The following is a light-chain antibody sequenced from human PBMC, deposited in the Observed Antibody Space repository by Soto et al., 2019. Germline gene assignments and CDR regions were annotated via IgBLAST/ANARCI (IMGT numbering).Light chain of an antibody. CDR2: EVS. J-gene: IGLJ3*02. V-gene: IGLV2-14*01. CDR1: SSDVGAYNY. CDR3: SSYTSNRTLV. Sequence: QSALTQPASVSGSPGQSITISCTGTSSDVGAYNYVSWYQQHPDRAPKLMIFEVSDRPSGVSNRFSGSNSGNTASLTISGLQAEDEADYFCSSYTSNRTLVFGGGTKLTV.